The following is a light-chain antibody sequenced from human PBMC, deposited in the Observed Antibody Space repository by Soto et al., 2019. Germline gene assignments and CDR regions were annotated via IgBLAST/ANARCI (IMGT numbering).Light chain of an antibody. CDR1: SGHSSYA. J-gene: IGLJ2*01. V-gene: IGLV4-69*01. CDR2: LSSDGSH. CDR3: QTWDTGARVV. Sequence: QSVLTQSPSASASLGASVKLTCTLSSGHSSYAIAWHQQQPEKGPRYLMKLSSDGSHSKGDGIPDRFSGSSSGAERYLTISSLQSEDVADYYCQTWDTGARVVFGGGTKVTVL.